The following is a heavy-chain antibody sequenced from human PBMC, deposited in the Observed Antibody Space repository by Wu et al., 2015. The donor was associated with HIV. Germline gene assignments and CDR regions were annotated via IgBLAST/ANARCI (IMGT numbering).Heavy chain of an antibody. CDR3: ARGHYYDSSSSPMY. D-gene: IGHD3-22*01. J-gene: IGHJ4*02. V-gene: IGHV1-18*01. CDR2: ISAQNGNI. CDR1: GYTFSSYG. Sequence: QARLVQSGPEVKKPGASVRVSCKTSGYTFSSYGISWVRQAPGQGLEWMGWISAQNGNIRYGQKFQGRVTMTTDTSSSTAYMELRSLRSDDTAVYFCARGHYYDSSSSPMYWGLGTLVTVSS.